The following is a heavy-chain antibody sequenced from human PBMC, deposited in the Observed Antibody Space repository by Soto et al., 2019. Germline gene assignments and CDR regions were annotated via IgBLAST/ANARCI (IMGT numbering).Heavy chain of an antibody. CDR1: GYTLTELS. Sequence: CKVSGYTLTELSMHWVRQAPGKGLEWMGGFDPEDGETIYAQKFQGRVTMTEDTSTDTAYMELSSLRSEDTAVYYCATTSGYYYDSSGYHGAFDIWGQGTMVTVSS. D-gene: IGHD3-22*01. J-gene: IGHJ3*02. V-gene: IGHV1-24*01. CDR3: ATTSGYYYDSSGYHGAFDI. CDR2: FDPEDGET.